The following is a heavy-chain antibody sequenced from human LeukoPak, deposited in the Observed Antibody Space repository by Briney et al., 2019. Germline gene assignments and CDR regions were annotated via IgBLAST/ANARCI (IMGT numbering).Heavy chain of an antibody. V-gene: IGHV4-34*01. Sequence: SETLSLTCAVYGGSFSGYYWSWIRQPPGRGLEWIGEINHSGSTNYNPYLKSRVTISVDTSKNQFSLKLSSVTAADTAVYYCARDGTMVRGVVYYMDVWGKGTTVTVSS. J-gene: IGHJ6*03. CDR1: GGSFSGYY. D-gene: IGHD3-10*01. CDR3: ARDGTMVRGVVYYMDV. CDR2: INHSGST.